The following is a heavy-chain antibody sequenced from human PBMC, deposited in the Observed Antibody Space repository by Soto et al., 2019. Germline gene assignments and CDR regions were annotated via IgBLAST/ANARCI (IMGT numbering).Heavy chain of an antibody. CDR3: ARLRGERIAAVDY. D-gene: IGHD6-13*01. CDR1: GGSISSSSYY. V-gene: IGHV4-39*01. Sequence: TSETLSLTCTVSGGSISSSSYYWGWIRQPPGKGLEWIGSIDYSGSTYYNPSLKSRVTISVDTSKNQFSLKLSSVTAADTAVYYCARLRGERIAAVDYWGQGTLVTVSS. J-gene: IGHJ4*02. CDR2: IDYSGST.